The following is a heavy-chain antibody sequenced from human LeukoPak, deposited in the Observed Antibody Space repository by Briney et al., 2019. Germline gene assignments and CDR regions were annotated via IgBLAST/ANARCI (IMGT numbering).Heavy chain of an antibody. CDR3: ASKGYCSGGSCHRYGMDV. V-gene: IGHV4-31*03. J-gene: IGHJ6*02. CDR2: IYYSGST. CDR1: GGSISSGGYY. D-gene: IGHD2-15*01. Sequence: SETLSLTCTVSGGSISSGGYYWSWIRQHPGKGLDWIVYIYYSGSTYYNPSLKSRVTISVDTSKNQFSLKLSSVTAADTAVYYCASKGYCSGGSCHRYGMDVWGQGTTVTVSS.